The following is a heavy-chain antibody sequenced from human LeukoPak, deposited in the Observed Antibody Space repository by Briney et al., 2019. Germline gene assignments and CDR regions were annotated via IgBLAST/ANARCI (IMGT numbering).Heavy chain of an antibody. CDR3: AGASYDSSGVH. CDR2: IYYSGST. J-gene: IGHJ4*02. D-gene: IGHD3-22*01. V-gene: IGHV4-59*01. Sequence: PSETLSLTCTASGGSISSYYWSWIRQPPGEGLEWNGYIYYSGSTNYNPSLKRRVTISVDTSKNQFSLKLSSVTAADTAVYYCAGASYDSSGVHWGQGTLVPVSS. CDR1: GGSISSYY.